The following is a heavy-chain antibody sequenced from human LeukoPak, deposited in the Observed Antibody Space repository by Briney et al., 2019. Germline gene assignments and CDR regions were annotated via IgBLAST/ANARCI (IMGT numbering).Heavy chain of an antibody. CDR1: GGTFISYA. Sequence: GASVKVSCKASGGTFISYAISWVRQAPGQGLEWMGGIIPIFGTANYAQKFQGRVTITADESTSTAYMELSSLRSEDTAVYYCARGTDTAMATLIDAFDIWGQGTMVTVSS. CDR2: IIPIFGTA. CDR3: ARGTDTAMATLIDAFDI. J-gene: IGHJ3*02. V-gene: IGHV1-69*13. D-gene: IGHD5-18*01.